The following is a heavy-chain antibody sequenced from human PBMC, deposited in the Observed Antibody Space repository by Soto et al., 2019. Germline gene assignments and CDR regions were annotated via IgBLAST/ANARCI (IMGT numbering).Heavy chain of an antibody. Sequence: EVQLLESGGGLVQPGGSLRLSCAASGFSFSNYAMSWVRQAPGKGLEWVSTISGSGGSTYYAESVKGRCTISRDNSKNTLYVQMSSLRVEDTASYYCAKGYCTNGVCFPDYCGQGTLVTVSS. CDR2: ISGSGGST. CDR1: GFSFSNYA. CDR3: AKGYCTNGVCFPDY. V-gene: IGHV3-23*01. J-gene: IGHJ4*02. D-gene: IGHD2-8*01.